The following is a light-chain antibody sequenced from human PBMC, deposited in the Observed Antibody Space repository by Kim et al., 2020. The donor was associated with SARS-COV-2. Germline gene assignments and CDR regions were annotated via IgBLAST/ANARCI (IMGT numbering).Light chain of an antibody. J-gene: IGKJ4*01. V-gene: IGKV3-11*01. CDR3: QQRSSWPLT. CDR2: DAS. Sequence: EIVLTQSPATLSLSPGERATLSCRASQSVNSYLAWYQQKPGQPPRLLIYDASNRATGIPPRFSGGGSGTDFTLTISSLEPEDFAVYYCQQRSSWPLTFGGGTKVDIK. CDR1: QSVNSY.